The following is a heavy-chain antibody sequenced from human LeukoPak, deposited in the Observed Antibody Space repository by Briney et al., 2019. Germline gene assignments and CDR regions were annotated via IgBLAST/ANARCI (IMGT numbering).Heavy chain of an antibody. D-gene: IGHD1-1*01. V-gene: IGHV1-46*01. J-gene: IGHJ4*02. CDR3: ARATTGTPRGISDY. Sequence: ASVTVSCTASGYSFSSCYVHWVRQAPGQGLEWMGIINPSGGSTSHAQKFRGRVTMTRDTSTSTVYMELSSLTSEDTAVYYCARATTGTPRGISDYWGQGTLVTVSS. CDR2: INPSGGST. CDR1: GYSFSSCY.